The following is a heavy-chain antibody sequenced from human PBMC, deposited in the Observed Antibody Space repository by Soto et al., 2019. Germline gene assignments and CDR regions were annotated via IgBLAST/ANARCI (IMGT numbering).Heavy chain of an antibody. Sequence: KQSQTLSLTCTVSGGSISSSSYYWGWIRQPPGKGLEWIGSIYYSGSTYYNPSLKSRVTISVDTSKNQFSLKLSSVTAADTAVYYCARHSGWYQLLRWWFDPWGQGTLVTVSS. J-gene: IGHJ5*02. D-gene: IGHD2-2*01. CDR2: IYYSGST. CDR3: ARHSGWYQLLRWWFDP. V-gene: IGHV4-39*01. CDR1: GGSISSSSYY.